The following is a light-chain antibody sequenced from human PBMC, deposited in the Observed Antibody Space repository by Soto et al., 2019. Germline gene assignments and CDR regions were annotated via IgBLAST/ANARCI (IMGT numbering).Light chain of an antibody. V-gene: IGKV3-20*01. CDR2: GAS. CDR1: QSVSSSY. Sequence: EIVLTQSPCTLSLSPGERATLSCRASQSVSSSYLAWYQQKPGQAPRLLIYGASSRATGIPDRFSGSGSGTEFTLTISSLQSEDFAVYFCKHYNNWPITFGQGTRLEIK. CDR3: KHYNNWPIT. J-gene: IGKJ5*01.